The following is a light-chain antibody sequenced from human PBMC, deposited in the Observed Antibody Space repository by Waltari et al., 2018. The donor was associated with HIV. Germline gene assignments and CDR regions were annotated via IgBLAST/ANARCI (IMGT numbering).Light chain of an antibody. V-gene: IGLV1-47*01. Sequence: QSVLTQPPSASGTPGQRVTISCSGSSSNIGSNYVYWYQQIPGTAPQLLIYRNNQRPSGVPARFSGSKSGTSASLAISGLRSEDEADYYCAAWGNSLSLLFGGGTKLTVL. CDR2: RNN. J-gene: IGLJ2*01. CDR1: SSNIGSNY. CDR3: AAWGNSLSLL.